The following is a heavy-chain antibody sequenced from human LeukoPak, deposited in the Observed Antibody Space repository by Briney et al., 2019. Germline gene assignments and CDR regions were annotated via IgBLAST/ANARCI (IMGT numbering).Heavy chain of an antibody. CDR1: GGTFSSYA. D-gene: IGHD3-10*01. J-gene: IGHJ5*02. CDR2: IIPILGIA. V-gene: IGHV1-69*04. CDR3: ARGARGALYYYGSGSQNWFDP. Sequence: GASVKVSCKASGGTFSSYAISWVRQAPGQGLEWMGRIIPILGIANYAQKFQGRVTITADKSTSTAYMELSSLRSEDTAVYYCARGARGALYYYGSGSQNWFDPWGQGTLVTVSS.